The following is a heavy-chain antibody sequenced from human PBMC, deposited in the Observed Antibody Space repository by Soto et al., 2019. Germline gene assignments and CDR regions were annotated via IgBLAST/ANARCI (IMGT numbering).Heavy chain of an antibody. D-gene: IGHD3-9*01. Sequence: PGGSLRLSCTASGFTFSSYAMHWVRQAPGKGLEWVAVISYDGSNKYYADSVKGRFTISRDNSKNTLYLQMNSLRAEDTAVYYCARHHYDILTGPFYYYGMDVWGQGTTVTVSS. CDR2: ISYDGSNK. CDR3: ARHHYDILTGPFYYYGMDV. J-gene: IGHJ6*02. CDR1: GFTFSSYA. V-gene: IGHV3-30-3*01.